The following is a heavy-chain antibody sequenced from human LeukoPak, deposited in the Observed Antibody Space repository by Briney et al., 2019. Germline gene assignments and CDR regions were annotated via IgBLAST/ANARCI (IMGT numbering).Heavy chain of an antibody. CDR2: INPSGGST. D-gene: IGHD2-15*01. J-gene: IGHJ3*02. CDR3: ASRAYCSGGSCYSGFDI. CDR1: GYXFTSYY. V-gene: IGHV1-46*01. Sequence: ASVKVSCKASGYXFTSYYIHWVRQAPGQGLEWMGIINPSGGSTSYAQKFQGRVTMTRDTSTSTVYMELSSLRSEDTAVYYCASRAYCSGGSCYSGFDIWGQGTMVTVSS.